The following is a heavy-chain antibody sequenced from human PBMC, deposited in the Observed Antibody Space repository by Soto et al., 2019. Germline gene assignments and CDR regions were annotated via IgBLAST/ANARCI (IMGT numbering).Heavy chain of an antibody. J-gene: IGHJ4*02. D-gene: IGHD2-2*01. Sequence: QLQLQESGSGLVKPSQTLSLTCAFSGGPISRVVSSWSWIRQPPGKGLEWIGYIYHSGSTYYNPSLKSRVTISVDRSKNQFSLKLSSVTAADTAVYYCARVPDYWGQGTLVTVSS. V-gene: IGHV4-30-2*01. CDR1: GGPISRVVSS. CDR2: IYHSGST. CDR3: ARVPDY.